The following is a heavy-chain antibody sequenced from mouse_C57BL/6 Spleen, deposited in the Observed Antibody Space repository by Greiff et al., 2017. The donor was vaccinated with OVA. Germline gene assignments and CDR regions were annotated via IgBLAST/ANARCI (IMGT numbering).Heavy chain of an antibody. Sequence: QVQLQQSGAELVKPGASVKISCKASGYAFSSYWMNWVKQRPGKGLEWIGQIYPGDGDTNYNGKFKGKATLTADKSSSTAYMQLSSLTSEDSAVYFCARWGYYYGSLRYFDVWGTGTTVTVSS. V-gene: IGHV1-80*01. CDR3: ARWGYYYGSLRYFDV. D-gene: IGHD1-1*01. CDR2: IYPGDGDT. J-gene: IGHJ1*03. CDR1: GYAFSSYW.